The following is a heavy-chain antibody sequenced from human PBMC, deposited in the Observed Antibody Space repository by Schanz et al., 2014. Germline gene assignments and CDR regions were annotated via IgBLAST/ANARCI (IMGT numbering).Heavy chain of an antibody. J-gene: IGHJ5*02. D-gene: IGHD2-15*01. V-gene: IGHV7-4-1*02. CDR3: ARGGVVVVTAALNWFDP. CDR1: GYTLTHYA. Sequence: QVQLVESGSELKKPGASVKVSCKASGYTLTHYAMNWVRQAPGQGPEWMGWINTNTGNPTYAQGFTGRFVFSLDTSVSTAYLQISSLKAEDTAMYYCARGGVVVVTAALNWFDPWGQGTLVTVSS. CDR2: INTNTGNP.